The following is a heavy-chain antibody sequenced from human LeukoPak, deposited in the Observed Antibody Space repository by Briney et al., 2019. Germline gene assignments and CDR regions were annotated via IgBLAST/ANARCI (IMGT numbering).Heavy chain of an antibody. Sequence: PGRSLKLSCAASGFTFSSYGMHWVRQAPDKGLELVTFIWSDGSDKYYADSVKGGFTISRDNSKNTLYLQMNSLRAEDTAVYYCARQIAYYYDSSGHYVFDFWGQGTLVTVSS. CDR1: GFTFSSYG. CDR3: ARQIAYYYDSSGHYVFDF. D-gene: IGHD3-22*01. CDR2: IWSDGSDK. V-gene: IGHV3-33*01. J-gene: IGHJ4*02.